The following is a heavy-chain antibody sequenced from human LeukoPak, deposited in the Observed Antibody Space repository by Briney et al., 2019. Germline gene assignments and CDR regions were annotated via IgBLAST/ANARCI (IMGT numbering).Heavy chain of an antibody. CDR1: GDSVSSNSVI. Sequence: SQTLSLTCDISGDSVSSNSVIWNWIRQSPSRGLEWLGRTYYKSKWYNDYATSVQSRITINSDTSRNQFSLKLSSVTAADTAVYYCARRLRYCSSMSCYFSWFDPWGQGTLVTVSS. V-gene: IGHV6-1*01. D-gene: IGHD2-2*01. CDR3: ARRLRYCSSMSCYFSWFDP. J-gene: IGHJ5*02. CDR2: TYYKSKWYN.